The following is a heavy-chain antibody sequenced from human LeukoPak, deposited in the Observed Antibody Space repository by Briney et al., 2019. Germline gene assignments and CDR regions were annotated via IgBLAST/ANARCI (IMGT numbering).Heavy chain of an antibody. CDR1: GGSISSYY. CDR3: ARAGDYSGYDLIFDY. J-gene: IGHJ4*02. D-gene: IGHD5-12*01. CDR2: IYYSGST. V-gene: IGHV4-59*08. Sequence: SETLSLTCTVSGGSISSYYWSWIRQPPGKGLEWIGYIYYSGSTNYNPSLKSRVTISVDTTKNQFSLKLSSVTAADTAVYYCARAGDYSGYDLIFDYWGQGTLVTVSS.